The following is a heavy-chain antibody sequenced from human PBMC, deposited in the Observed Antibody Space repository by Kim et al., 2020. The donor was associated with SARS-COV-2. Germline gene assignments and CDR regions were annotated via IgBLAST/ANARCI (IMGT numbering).Heavy chain of an antibody. CDR2: IYHTGNT. CDR1: GGSIRGNNW. J-gene: IGHJ6*02. CDR3: ARAEVAARFGMDV. D-gene: IGHD6-6*01. V-gene: IGHV4-4*02. Sequence: LRETLSLTCAVSGGSIRGNNWWSWVRQTPGKGLEWIGEIYHTGNTKYNPSLQSRVIISVDRSKNQFSLKLSSVTAADTAVYFCARAEVAARFGMDVWGQG.